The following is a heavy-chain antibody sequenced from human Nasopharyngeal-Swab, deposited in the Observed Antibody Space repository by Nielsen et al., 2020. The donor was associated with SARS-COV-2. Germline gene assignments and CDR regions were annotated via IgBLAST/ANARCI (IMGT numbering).Heavy chain of an antibody. CDR1: GFTFSSYA. CDR2: ISGSGGST. Sequence: GGSLRLSCAASGFTFSSYAESWVRQAPGRGLEWVSAISGSGGSTYYADSVKGRFTISRDNSKNTLDLQMNSLRAEDTAVYYCAKDGGIAVAGWFDPWGQGTLVTVSS. CDR3: AKDGGIAVAGWFDP. V-gene: IGHV3-23*01. D-gene: IGHD6-19*01. J-gene: IGHJ5*02.